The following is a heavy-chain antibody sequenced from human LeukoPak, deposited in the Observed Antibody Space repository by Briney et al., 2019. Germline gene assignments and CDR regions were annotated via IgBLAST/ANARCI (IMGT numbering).Heavy chain of an antibody. CDR2: IYYSGST. CDR1: GGSISSGGYY. V-gene: IGHV4-31*03. Sequence: SETLSLTCTVSGGSISSGGYYWSWIRQHPGKGLEWIGHIYYSGSTYYNPSLKSRVTISVDTSKNQFSLKLSSVTAADTAVYYCARLAAEKYYYYYMDVWGKGTTVTVSS. CDR3: ARLAAEKYYYYYMDV. D-gene: IGHD2-15*01. J-gene: IGHJ6*03.